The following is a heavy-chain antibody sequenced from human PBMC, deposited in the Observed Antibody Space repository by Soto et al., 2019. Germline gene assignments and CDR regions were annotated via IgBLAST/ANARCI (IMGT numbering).Heavy chain of an antibody. J-gene: IGHJ4*02. CDR3: ARGATVVTPRRYYFDY. CDR1: GGSISSGGYY. Sequence: SETLSLTCTVSGGSISSGGYYWSWIRQHPGKGLEWIGYIYYSGSTYYNPSLKSRVTISVDTSKNQFSLKLSSVTAADTAVYYCARGATVVTPRRYYFDYWGQGTLVTVSS. CDR2: IYYSGST. V-gene: IGHV4-31*03. D-gene: IGHD1-26*01.